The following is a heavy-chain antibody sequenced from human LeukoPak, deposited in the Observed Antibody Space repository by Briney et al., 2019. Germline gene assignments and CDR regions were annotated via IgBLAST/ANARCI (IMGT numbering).Heavy chain of an antibody. CDR2: INAGNGNT. J-gene: IGHJ6*04. CDR3: ARDRGSSTSRTYYYYYVMDV. V-gene: IGHV1-3*01. D-gene: IGHD2-2*01. CDR1: GYTFTSYA. Sequence: ASVKVSCKASGYTFTSYAMHWVRQAPGQRLEWMGWINAGNGNTKYSQKFQGRVTITRDTSASTAYMELSSLRSEDTAVYYCARDRGSSTSRTYYYYYVMDVWGKGTTVTVSS.